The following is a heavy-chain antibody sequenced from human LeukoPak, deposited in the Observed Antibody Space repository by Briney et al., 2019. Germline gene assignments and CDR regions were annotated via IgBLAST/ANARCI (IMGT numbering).Heavy chain of an antibody. J-gene: IGHJ4*02. CDR2: INHSRST. Sequence: SETLSLTCAVYSGSFSGYYWNWIRQPPGKGLEWIGEINHSRSTNYNPSLKSRVTISVDTSKNQFSLKLSSVTAADTAVYYCARGGLQLWSNWGQGTLVTVSS. D-gene: IGHD5-18*01. CDR3: ARGGLQLWSN. CDR1: SGSFSGYY. V-gene: IGHV4-34*01.